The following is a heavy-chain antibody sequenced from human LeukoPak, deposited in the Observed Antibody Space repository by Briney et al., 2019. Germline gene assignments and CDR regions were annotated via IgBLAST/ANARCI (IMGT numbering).Heavy chain of an antibody. V-gene: IGHV1-69*05. J-gene: IGHJ5*02. CDR2: IIPIFGTA. CDR3: ARTTPDCSGGSCYSYNWFDP. CDR1: RGTFSSYA. D-gene: IGHD2-15*01. Sequence: SVKVSCKASRGTFSSYAISWVRQAPGQGLEWMGGIIPIFGTANYAQKFQGRVTITTDESTSTAYMELSSLRSEDTAVYYCARTTPDCSGGSCYSYNWFDPWGQGTLVTVSS.